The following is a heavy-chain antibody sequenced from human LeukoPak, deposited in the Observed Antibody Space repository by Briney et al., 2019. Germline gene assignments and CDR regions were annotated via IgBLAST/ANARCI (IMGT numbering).Heavy chain of an antibody. CDR1: GGSISGSSYY. J-gene: IGHJ4*02. CDR2: IYYSGST. CDR3: ARQGIAAAGTFPFDY. D-gene: IGHD6-13*01. V-gene: IGHV4-39*01. Sequence: SETLSLTCTVSGGSISGSSYYWGWIRQPPGKGLEWIGSIYYSGSTYYNPSLKSRVTISVDTSKNQFSLKLSSVTAADTAVYYCARQGIAAAGTFPFDYWGQGTLVTVSS.